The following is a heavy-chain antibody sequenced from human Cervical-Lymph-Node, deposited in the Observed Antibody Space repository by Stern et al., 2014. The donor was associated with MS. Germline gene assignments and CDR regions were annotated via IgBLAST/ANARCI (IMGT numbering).Heavy chain of an antibody. CDR2: INPNSGGT. J-gene: IGHJ5*02. CDR1: GYTFTGYY. D-gene: IGHD1-1*01. CDR3: ARVPGTSYNWFDP. Sequence: DQLVESGAEVKKPGASVKVSCKASGYTFTGYYMHWVRQAPGQGLEWMGWINPNSGGTNYAQKFQGRVTMTRDTSISTAYMELSRLRSDDTAVYYCARVPGTSYNWFDPWGQGTLVTVSS. V-gene: IGHV1-2*02.